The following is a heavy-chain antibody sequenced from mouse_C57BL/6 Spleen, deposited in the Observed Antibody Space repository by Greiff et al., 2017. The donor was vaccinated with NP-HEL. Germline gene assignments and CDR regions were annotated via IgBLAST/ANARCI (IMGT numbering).Heavy chain of an antibody. V-gene: IGHV1-22*01. Sequence: VQLQQSGPELVKPGASVKMSCKASGYTFTDYNMHWVKQSHGKSLEWIGYINPNNGGTSYNQKFKGKATLTVNKSSSTAYMELRSLTSEDSAVYYCARWSKGTVVAPDVWGTGTTVTVSS. CDR1: GYTFTDYN. CDR3: ARWSKGTVVAPDV. CDR2: INPNNGGT. J-gene: IGHJ1*03. D-gene: IGHD1-1*01.